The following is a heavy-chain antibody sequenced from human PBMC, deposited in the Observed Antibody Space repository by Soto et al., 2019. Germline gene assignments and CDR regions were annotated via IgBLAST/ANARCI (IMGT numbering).Heavy chain of an antibody. CDR1: GYTFISYG. CDR2: ISGHNGQT. J-gene: IGHJ5*02. CDR3: ARSTFCTSSTCSTWLGP. D-gene: IGHD2-2*01. V-gene: IGHV1-18*01. Sequence: ASVKVSCKTSGYTFISYGIVWVRQAPGQGLEWVGWISGHNGQTNYGQNLQDRVTMTIDKSTSTAYMELRGLRSDDTAVYYCARSTFCTSSTCSTWLGPWGQGTLVTVSS.